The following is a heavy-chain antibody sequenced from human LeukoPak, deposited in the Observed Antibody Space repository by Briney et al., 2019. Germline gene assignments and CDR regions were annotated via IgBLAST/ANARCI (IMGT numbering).Heavy chain of an antibody. V-gene: IGHV3-73*01. J-gene: IGHJ4*02. D-gene: IGHD2-21*01. CDR3: TRPGGEQDY. CDR2: IRSKANSYAT. Sequence: SGGSLRLSCAASGFTFSGSAMHWVRQASGKGLEWVGRIRSKANSYATAYAASVKGRFTISRDDSKNTAYLQMNSLKTEDTAVYYCTRPGGEQDYWGQGTLVTVSS. CDR1: GFTFSGSA.